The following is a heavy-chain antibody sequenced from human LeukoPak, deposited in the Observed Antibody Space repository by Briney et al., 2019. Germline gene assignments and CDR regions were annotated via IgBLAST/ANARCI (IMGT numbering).Heavy chain of an antibody. V-gene: IGHV4-38-2*01. J-gene: IGHJ4*02. D-gene: IGHD3-10*01. CDR2: IYHSGST. Sequence: SETLSLTCAVSGYSINSGYYWGWIRQPPGKGLEWIGIIYHSGSTYYNPSLRSRVTISVNTSKNQFSLKLSSVTAADTAVYYCARQTSYYSGSGSYYPGYYFDYWGQGTLVTVSS. CDR3: ARQTSYYSGSGSYYPGYYFDY. CDR1: GYSINSGYY.